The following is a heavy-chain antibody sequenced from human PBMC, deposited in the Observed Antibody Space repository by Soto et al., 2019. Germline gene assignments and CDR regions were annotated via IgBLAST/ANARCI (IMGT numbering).Heavy chain of an antibody. CDR3: ARDCRGYGEYSLRRDAFDI. J-gene: IGHJ3*02. V-gene: IGHV1-18*01. D-gene: IGHD4-17*01. CDR2: ISAYNGNT. Sequence: ASVKVSCKASGYTFTSYGISWVRQAPGQGLEWMGWISAYNGNTNYAQKLQGRVTMTTDTSTSTAYMELNSLRAEDTAVYYCARDCRGYGEYSLRRDAFDIWGQGTMVTVSS. CDR1: GYTFTSYG.